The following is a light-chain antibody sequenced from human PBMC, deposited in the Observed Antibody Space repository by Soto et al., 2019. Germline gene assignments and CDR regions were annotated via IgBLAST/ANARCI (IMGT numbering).Light chain of an antibody. CDR1: SSNIGAGYD. Sequence: QSVLTQPPSVSGAPGQRVTISCIGSSSNIGAGYDVHWYQQLPGTAPKLLIYGNSNRPSGVPDRFSGSKSGTSASLAITGLQAEDEADYYCQSYDSSLSAVVFGGGTKLNVL. CDR3: QSYDSSLSAVV. V-gene: IGLV1-40*01. J-gene: IGLJ2*01. CDR2: GNS.